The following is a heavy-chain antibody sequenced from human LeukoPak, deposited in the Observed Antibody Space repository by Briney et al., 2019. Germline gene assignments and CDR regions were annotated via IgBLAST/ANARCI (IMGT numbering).Heavy chain of an antibody. Sequence: SVKVSCKASGGTFSSYAISWVRQAPGQGLEWMGGIIPIFGTANYAQKFQDRVTITTDESTSTAYMELSSLRSEDTAVYCCASRKGFHYDILTGYPYYYYYMDVWGKGTTVTVSS. CDR1: GGTFSSYA. D-gene: IGHD3-9*01. CDR3: ASRKGFHYDILTGYPYYYYYMDV. J-gene: IGHJ6*03. V-gene: IGHV1-69*05. CDR2: IIPIFGTA.